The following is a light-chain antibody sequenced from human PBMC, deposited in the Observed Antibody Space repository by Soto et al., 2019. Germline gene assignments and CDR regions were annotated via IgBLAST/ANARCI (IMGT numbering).Light chain of an antibody. CDR2: EVS. CDR3: CSYTRRSTRV. CDR1: SSDIGGYKY. Sequence: QSALTQPASVSGSPGQSITISCTGTSSDIGGYKYVSWYQQHPGIAPKLMIYEVSNRPSGVSNRFSGSKSGNTASLTISGLQAEDEADYYFCSYTRRSTRVFGGGTKLPVL. V-gene: IGLV2-14*01. J-gene: IGLJ2*01.